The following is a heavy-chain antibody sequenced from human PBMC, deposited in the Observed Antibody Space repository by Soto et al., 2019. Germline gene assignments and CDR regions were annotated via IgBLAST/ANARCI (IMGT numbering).Heavy chain of an antibody. CDR1: GGSFSGYY. CDR3: ARGQDTAMVEFDY. J-gene: IGHJ4*02. CDR2: INHSGST. Sequence: PSETLSLTCAVYGGSFSGYYWSWIRQPPGKGLEWIGEINHSGSTNYNPSLKSRVTISVDTSKNQFPLKLSSVTAADTAVYYCARGQDTAMVEFDYWGQGTLVTVSS. D-gene: IGHD5-18*01. V-gene: IGHV4-34*01.